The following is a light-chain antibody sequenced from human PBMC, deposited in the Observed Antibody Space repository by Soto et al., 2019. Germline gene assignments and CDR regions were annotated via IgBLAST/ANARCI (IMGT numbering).Light chain of an antibody. CDR2: EVS. J-gene: IGLJ3*02. V-gene: IGLV2-14*01. CDR1: SSDVGSYNY. Sequence: QSALTQPASVSGSPGQSITISCTGTSSDVGSYNYVSWYQQHPGKAPKLLIYEVSNRPSGVSNSFSGSKSGNTASLTISGLQADDEADYYCSSYTSSSTVVFGGGTKLTVL. CDR3: SSYTSSSTVV.